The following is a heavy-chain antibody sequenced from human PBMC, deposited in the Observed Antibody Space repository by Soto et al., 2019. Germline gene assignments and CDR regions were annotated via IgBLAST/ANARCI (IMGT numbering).Heavy chain of an antibody. CDR3: ERDRRVEVTPGY. J-gene: IGHJ4*02. CDR1: GFTFSDYA. V-gene: IGHV3-23*01. CDR2: ITGSGGST. D-gene: IGHD2-21*02. Sequence: PGGSLRLSCAASGFTFSDYAMTCVRQAPWEGLEWFSSITGSGGSTFYADSVKGRLTISRDHSKNTLYLQMNSLRAEDTAVYYCERDRRVEVTPGYWGQGTMVTVSS.